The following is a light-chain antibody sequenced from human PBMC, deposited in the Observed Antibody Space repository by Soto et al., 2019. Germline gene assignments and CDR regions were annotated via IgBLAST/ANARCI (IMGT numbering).Light chain of an antibody. CDR2: GNS. CDR1: SSNIGAGYD. V-gene: IGLV1-40*01. CDR3: QSYDSSLSEGVV. Sequence: QSVLTQPPSVSGAPGQRVTISCTGSSSNIGAGYDVHWYQQLPGTAPKLLIYGNSNRPSGVPDRFSGSKSGTSASLAITGLQAEDEADYYGQSYDSSLSEGVVFGGGTKLTVL. J-gene: IGLJ2*01.